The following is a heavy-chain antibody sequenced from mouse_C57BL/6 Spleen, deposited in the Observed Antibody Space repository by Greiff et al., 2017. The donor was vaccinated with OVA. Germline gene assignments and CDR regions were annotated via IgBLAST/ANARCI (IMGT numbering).Heavy chain of an antibody. D-gene: IGHD2-4*01. Sequence: QVQLQQPGAELVKPGASVKMSCKASGYTFTSYWITWVKQRPGQGLEWIGDIYPGSGSTNYNEKFKSKATLTVDTSSSTAYMQRSSLTAEDSAVYYCARHYDYDGAWFAYWGQGTLVTVSA. V-gene: IGHV1-55*01. CDR2: IYPGSGST. J-gene: IGHJ3*01. CDR1: GYTFTSYW. CDR3: ARHYDYDGAWFAY.